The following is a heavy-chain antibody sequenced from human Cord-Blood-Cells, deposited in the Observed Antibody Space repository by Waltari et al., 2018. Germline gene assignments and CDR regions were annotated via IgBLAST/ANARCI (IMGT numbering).Heavy chain of an antibody. CDR3: TTSPPDSSWYYFDY. D-gene: IGHD6-13*01. V-gene: IGHV3-15*01. CDR2: IKSKTDGGTT. J-gene: IGHJ4*02. Sequence: EWVGRIKSKTDGGTTDYAAPVKGRFTISRDDSKNTLYLQMNSQKTENTAVYYCTTSPPDSSWYYFDYWGQGTLVTVSS.